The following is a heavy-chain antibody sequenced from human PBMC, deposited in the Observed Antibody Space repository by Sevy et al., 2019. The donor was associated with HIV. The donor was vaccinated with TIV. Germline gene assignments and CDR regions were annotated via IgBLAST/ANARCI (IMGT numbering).Heavy chain of an antibody. CDR3: ARVGAVTAFDLDY. Sequence: SETLSLTCTVSVGSISSGGYYWSWIRQHPGKGLEWIGYIYYSGSTYYNPSLKSRVTISVDTSKNQFSLKLSSVTAADTAVYYCARVGAVTAFDLDYWGQGTLVTVSS. CDR1: VGSISSGGYY. D-gene: IGHD4-4*01. CDR2: IYYSGST. V-gene: IGHV4-31*03. J-gene: IGHJ4*02.